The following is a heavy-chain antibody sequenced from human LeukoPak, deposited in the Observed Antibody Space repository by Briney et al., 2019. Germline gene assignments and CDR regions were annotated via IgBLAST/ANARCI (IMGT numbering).Heavy chain of an antibody. CDR3: VYSSGWYYFDY. CDR1: GGSFSGYY. V-gene: IGHV4-34*01. CDR2: INHSGST. Sequence: KSSETLSLTCAVYGGSFSGYYWSWIRQPPGKGLEWIGEINHSGSTNYNPSLKSRVTISVDTSKNQFSLKLSSVTAADTAVYYCVYSSGWYYFDYWGQGTLVTVSS. D-gene: IGHD6-19*01. J-gene: IGHJ4*02.